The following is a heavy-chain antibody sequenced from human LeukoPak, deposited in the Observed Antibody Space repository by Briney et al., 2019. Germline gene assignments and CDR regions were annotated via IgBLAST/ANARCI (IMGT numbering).Heavy chain of an antibody. CDR1: GGSISSHY. CDR3: ARLGSYHDF. CDR2: IYYSGST. Sequence: SETLSLTCTVSGGSISSHYWSWIRQPPGKGLEWIGYIYYSGSTNYNSSLKSRVTISVDTSKNQFSLKLSSVTAADTAVYFCARLGSYHDFWGQGALVTVSS. V-gene: IGHV4-59*11. J-gene: IGHJ4*02. D-gene: IGHD1-26*01.